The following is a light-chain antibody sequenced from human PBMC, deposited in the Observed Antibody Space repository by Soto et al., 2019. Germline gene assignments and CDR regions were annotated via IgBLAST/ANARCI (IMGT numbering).Light chain of an antibody. V-gene: IGKV3-11*01. Sequence: EIVLTQSPDTLSLYPGERATLSCRASQTISHYLAWYQQKPGQAPRLLIFDTSIRATGIPARFSGSGSGPVFTLTISSLEPEDSAVYYCQQRANWPLLTLGGGTKVEIK. CDR2: DTS. CDR1: QTISHY. J-gene: IGKJ4*01. CDR3: QQRANWPLLT.